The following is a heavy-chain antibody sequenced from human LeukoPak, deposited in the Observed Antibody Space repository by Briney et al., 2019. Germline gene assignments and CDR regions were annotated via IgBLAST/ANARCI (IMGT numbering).Heavy chain of an antibody. CDR1: GYSFTNYW. CDR2: IYTDNSDV. Sequence: GESLKISCKASGYSFTNYWIVWLRQMPGRGLEWMGIIYTDNSDVRYSPSFRGRVTISADKSVNTAYLQWSSLKASDTAMYYCARGAYYYDSSGSDAFDIWGQGTMVTVSS. D-gene: IGHD3-22*01. J-gene: IGHJ3*02. V-gene: IGHV5-51*01. CDR3: ARGAYYYDSSGSDAFDI.